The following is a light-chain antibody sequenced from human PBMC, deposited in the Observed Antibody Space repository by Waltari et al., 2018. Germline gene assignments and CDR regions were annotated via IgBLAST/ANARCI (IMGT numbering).Light chain of an antibody. J-gene: IGLJ3*02. CDR1: TSYCWKYNL. CDR2: DVN. V-gene: IGLV2-23*02. Sequence: QSALTQTATVSGSPGQSIPISCTCTTSYCWKYNLFSWYQQHPGKAPTLIIYDVNKRPSGVSNRFSGSKSGNTASLTISGLQAADEAYYYCCSYAGSAISVFGGGTKVTVL. CDR3: CSYAGSAISV.